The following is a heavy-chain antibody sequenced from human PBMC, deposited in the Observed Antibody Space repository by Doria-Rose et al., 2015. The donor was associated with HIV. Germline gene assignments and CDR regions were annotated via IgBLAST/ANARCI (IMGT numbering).Heavy chain of an antibody. CDR1: GVSLSSPGVG. D-gene: IGHD6-13*01. CDR3: ARIKSSRWYHKYYFDF. J-gene: IGHJ4*02. V-gene: IGHV2-26*01. CDR2: IFSDDES. Sequence: TLKESGPVLVKPTEALTLTCTVSGVSLSSPGVGVSWIRQPPGKALEWLANIFSDDESSYKPSLKSRLTIARGTSKSQVVLTMTDMDPVDTATYYCARIKSSRWYHKYYFDFWGQGTLVIVSA.